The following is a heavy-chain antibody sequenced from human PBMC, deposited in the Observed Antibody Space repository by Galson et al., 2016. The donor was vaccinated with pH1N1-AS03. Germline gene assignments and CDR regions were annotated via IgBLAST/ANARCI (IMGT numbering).Heavy chain of an antibody. CDR1: GYSISSGYY. CDR2: IYHGGRT. V-gene: IGHV4-38-2*01. J-gene: IGHJ3*02. Sequence: SETLSLTCAVSGYSISSGYYWGWIRQPPGRGLEWIASIYHGGRTNYNPCLKSRVTISINPSKNQFYMKLNSVTAADTAVYYCANPHDYNEYDGGFDIWGQGTRVTVSS. D-gene: IGHD3-16*01. CDR3: ANPHDYNEYDGGFDI.